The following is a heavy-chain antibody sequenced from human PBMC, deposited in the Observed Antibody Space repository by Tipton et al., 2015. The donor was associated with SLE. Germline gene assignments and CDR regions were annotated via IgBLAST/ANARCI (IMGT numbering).Heavy chain of an antibody. CDR2: IRNDGNVK. J-gene: IGHJ3*01. CDR3: ATLSGRDM. Sequence: SLRLSCAASGFTFRNHALSWVRQAPGKGLEWVAFIRNDGNVKNYADSVRGRFTLSRDNFRKTLVLQMNSLRPEDTAVYYCATLSGRDMWGQGTMVTVPS. V-gene: IGHV3-30*02. D-gene: IGHD6-19*01. CDR1: GFTFRNHA.